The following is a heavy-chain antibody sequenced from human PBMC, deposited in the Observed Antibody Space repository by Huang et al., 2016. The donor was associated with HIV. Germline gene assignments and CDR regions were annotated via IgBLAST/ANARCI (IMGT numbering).Heavy chain of an antibody. Sequence: VQLVQSGAEVKKPGESLKISCKGSGYSFSSYWIAWVRQMPGKGLEWMVIIFPDDSDTTYRPAFVGQVTISADKSIGTAYLQWSSLKASDTAMYYCARRFSSSSGYFDYWGQGSLVTVSS. CDR3: ARRFSSSSGYFDY. CDR2: IFPDDSDT. D-gene: IGHD6-6*01. CDR1: GYSFSSYW. J-gene: IGHJ4*02. V-gene: IGHV5-51*01.